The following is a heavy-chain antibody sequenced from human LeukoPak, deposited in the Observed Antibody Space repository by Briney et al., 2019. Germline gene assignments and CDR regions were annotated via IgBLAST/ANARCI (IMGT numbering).Heavy chain of an antibody. CDR1: GVSISSYY. Sequence: PSETLSLTCAVSGVSISSYYWTWIRQPPGKGLEWIGYVSTSGSTNYNPSLTSRVTIAVDTSKNQFSLKLNSVTAADTAVYYCARQIVAPGHFTYYYYMDVWGEGTTVTVSS. V-gene: IGHV4-4*09. CDR3: ARQIVAPGHFTYYYYMDV. D-gene: IGHD3-3*02. J-gene: IGHJ6*03. CDR2: VSTSGST.